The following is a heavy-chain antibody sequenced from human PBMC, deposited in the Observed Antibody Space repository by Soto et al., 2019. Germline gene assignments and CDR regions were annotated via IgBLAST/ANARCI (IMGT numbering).Heavy chain of an antibody. CDR1: GGSISSSSYY. V-gene: IGHV4-39*01. D-gene: IGHD5-18*01. CDR3: ARQAEDSYGPFDY. J-gene: IGHJ4*02. Sequence: PSETLSLTCTVSGGSISSSSYYWGWIRQPPGKGLEWIGSIYYSGSTYYNPSLKSRVTISVDTSKNQFSLKLCSVTAADTAVYYCARQAEDSYGPFDYWGQGTLVTVSS. CDR2: IYYSGST.